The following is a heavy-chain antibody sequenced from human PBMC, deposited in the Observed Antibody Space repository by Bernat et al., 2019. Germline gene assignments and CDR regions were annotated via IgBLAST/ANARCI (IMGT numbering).Heavy chain of an antibody. J-gene: IGHJ3*02. V-gene: IGHV4-30-2*01. Sequence: QLQLQESGSGLVKPSQTLSLTCTVSGGSISSDYYSWNWIRQPPGQGLEWIGYIYHSGGTYYSPSLKSRVIISIDRSKNQFSLKLTSVTAADTAVYYCARGMCSGGSCGYPVDFFDIWGQGTMVNVSS. CDR2: IYHSGGT. CDR1: GGSISSDYYS. D-gene: IGHD2-15*01. CDR3: ARGMCSGGSCGYPVDFFDI.